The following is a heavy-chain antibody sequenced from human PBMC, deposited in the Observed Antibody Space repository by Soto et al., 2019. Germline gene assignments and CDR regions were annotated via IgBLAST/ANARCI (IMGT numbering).Heavy chain of an antibody. CDR2: ISSSSSTI. D-gene: IGHD6-13*01. J-gene: IGHJ6*03. CDR1: GFTFSSYS. Sequence: HPGGSLRLSCAASGFTFSSYSMNWVRQAPGKGLEWVSYISSSSSTIYYADSVKGRFTISRDNAKNSLYLQMNSLRAEDTAVYYCLFVMSESSSLGYYYYMDVWGKGTTVTVSS. CDR3: LFVMSESSSLGYYYYMDV. V-gene: IGHV3-48*01.